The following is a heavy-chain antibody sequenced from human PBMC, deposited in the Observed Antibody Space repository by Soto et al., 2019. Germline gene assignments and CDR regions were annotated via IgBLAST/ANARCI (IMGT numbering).Heavy chain of an antibody. D-gene: IGHD5-18*01. CDR2: IDYSGNT. CDR1: GGSIGSYY. J-gene: IGHJ4*02. CDR3: ARERYRYAFDH. Sequence: SETLSLTCTVSGGSIGSYYWSWIRQPPGKGLEWIGCIDYSGNTNYNPSLKSRVTISIDTSKNQFALKLSSVTAADTAVYYCARERYRYAFDHWGQGTLVTVSS. V-gene: IGHV4-59*01.